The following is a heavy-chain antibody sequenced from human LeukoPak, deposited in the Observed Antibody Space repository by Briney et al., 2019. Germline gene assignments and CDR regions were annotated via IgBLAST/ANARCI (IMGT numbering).Heavy chain of an antibody. Sequence: GGALRLSCAASGFTFSTYWMGWVRQAPGEGLAWVPKIKTDGSEKDHVDSVKGRFTISRDNAKNSLYLQLNSLRAEDTAVYYCARSRFYFDYWGQGTLVTVSS. V-gene: IGHV3-7*01. CDR3: ARSRFYFDY. J-gene: IGHJ4*02. CDR2: IKTDGSEK. CDR1: GFTFSTYW.